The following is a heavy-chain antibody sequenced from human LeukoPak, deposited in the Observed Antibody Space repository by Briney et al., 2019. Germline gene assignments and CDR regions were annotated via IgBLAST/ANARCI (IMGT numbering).Heavy chain of an antibody. CDR1: GYTFTSYG. CDR2: INPNSGDT. Sequence: GASVKVSCKASGYTFTSYGISWVRQAPGQGLEWMGWINPNSGDTKYAQRFQGRVTMTRDTSINTAYMELSSLRSDDTAVYYCAAPILHHTYFFDYWGQGTQVTVSS. J-gene: IGHJ4*02. CDR3: AAPILHHTYFFDY. D-gene: IGHD3-3*01. V-gene: IGHV1-2*02.